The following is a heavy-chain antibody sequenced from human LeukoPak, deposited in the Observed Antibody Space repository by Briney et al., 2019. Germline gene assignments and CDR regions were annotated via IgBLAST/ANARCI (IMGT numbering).Heavy chain of an antibody. CDR1: GYSISSGYY. V-gene: IGHV4-38-2*01. J-gene: IGHJ4*02. CDR3: AGHNYYDSSGYYKGEGYFDY. D-gene: IGHD3-22*01. Sequence: SETLSLTCAVSGYSISSGYYWGWIRQPPGKGLEWIGSIYHSGSTYYNPSLKSRVTISVDTSKNQFSLKLSSVTAADTAVYYCAGHNYYDSSGYYKGEGYFDYWGQGTLVTVS. CDR2: IYHSGST.